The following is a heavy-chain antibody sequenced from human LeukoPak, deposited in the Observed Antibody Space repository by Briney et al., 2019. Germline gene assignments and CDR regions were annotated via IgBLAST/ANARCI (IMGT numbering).Heavy chain of an antibody. CDR1: GYTFSNYW. V-gene: IGHV5-51*01. Sequence: GEPLKISCKVSGYTFSNYWIGWVRQMPGKGLEWMGIIYPGDSDTRYSPSFQGQVTISADKSISTAYLQWSSLKASDTAMYYCARVYSSGWYSAEYFQHWGQGTLVTVSS. CDR2: IYPGDSDT. J-gene: IGHJ1*01. CDR3: ARVYSSGWYSAEYFQH. D-gene: IGHD6-19*01.